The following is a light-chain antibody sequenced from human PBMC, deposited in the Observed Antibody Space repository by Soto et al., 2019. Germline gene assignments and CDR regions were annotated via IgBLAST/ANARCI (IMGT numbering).Light chain of an antibody. Sequence: QSALTQPASVSGSPGQSIAISCTGTSSDVGGYNYVSWYQQHPGTAPKLMIYDVTSRPSGVSDRFSGAKSGTTASLTISGLQAEDEADYYCCSYTSSTIYVFGTGTKLTVL. V-gene: IGLV2-14*03. CDR3: CSYTSSTIYV. J-gene: IGLJ1*01. CDR1: SSDVGGYNY. CDR2: DVT.